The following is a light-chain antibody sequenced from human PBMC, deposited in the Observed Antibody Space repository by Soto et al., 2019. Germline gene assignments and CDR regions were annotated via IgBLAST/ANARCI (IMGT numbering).Light chain of an antibody. CDR1: SSDVGFYSR. Sequence: QSALTQPASGSWAPGQSITISCTGTSSDVGFYSRVSWIQQHPGKTPKLMIYEVTNRPSGVSSRFSGSKSGNPASLTISGLHAEDEADYYCTSFTNSNTWVFGGGTKLTVL. V-gene: IGLV2-14*01. CDR3: TSFTNSNTWV. J-gene: IGLJ3*02. CDR2: EVT.